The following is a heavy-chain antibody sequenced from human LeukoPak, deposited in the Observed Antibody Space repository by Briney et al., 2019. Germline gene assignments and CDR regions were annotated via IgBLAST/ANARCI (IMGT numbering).Heavy chain of an antibody. J-gene: IGHJ4*02. CDR3: ARDSGSGTYY. CDR1: GGSISSYY. V-gene: IGHV4-59*12. D-gene: IGHD6-19*01. CDR2: IYYSGST. Sequence: SETLSLTCTVSGGSISSYYWSWIRQPPGKGLEWIEYIYYSGSTNYNPSLKSRVTISVDTSKNQFSLKLSSVTAADTAVYYCARDSGSGTYYWGQGTLVTVSS.